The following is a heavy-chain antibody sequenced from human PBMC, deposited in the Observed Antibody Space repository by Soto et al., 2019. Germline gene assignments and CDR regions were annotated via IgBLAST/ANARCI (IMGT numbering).Heavy chain of an antibody. J-gene: IGHJ4*02. CDR3: ARDIAEGYRGYGQLDY. CDR2: IIPIFGTT. CDR1: GGTFSSYA. Sequence: QVQLVQSGAEVKKPGSSVKVSCKASGGTFSSYAISWVRQAPGQGLEWMGGIIPIFGTTNYAQKFQGRVTITADESTSTAYMELSSLRSEDTAVYYCARDIAEGYRGYGQLDYWGQGTLVTVSS. V-gene: IGHV1-69*01. D-gene: IGHD5-12*01.